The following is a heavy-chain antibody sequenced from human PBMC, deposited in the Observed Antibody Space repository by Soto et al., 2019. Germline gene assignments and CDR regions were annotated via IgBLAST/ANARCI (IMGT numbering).Heavy chain of an antibody. CDR1: GGSISSYH. CDR2: VYYTGYT. CDR3: ARLGYANSRYHCLGV. V-gene: IGHV4-59*12. J-gene: IGHJ6*03. Sequence: PSETLSLTCTVSGGSISSYHWSWIRQPPGKGLEWIGYVYYTGYTNYYPSLRSRVTISTDTSKNQFSLKLSSVTAADTAVYYCARLGYANSRYHCLGVWGKGTTVTVS. D-gene: IGHD2-15*01.